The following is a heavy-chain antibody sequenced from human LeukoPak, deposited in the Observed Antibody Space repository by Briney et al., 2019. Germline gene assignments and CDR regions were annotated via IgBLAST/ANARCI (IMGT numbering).Heavy chain of an antibody. Sequence: GESLKISCKGSGYSFTSYWIGWVRQMPGKGLEWMGIIYPGDSDTRYSPSFQGQVTISADKSISTAYLQLSSLKASDTAMYYCARQDRSWGGGFDYWGQGTLVTVSS. D-gene: IGHD6-13*01. V-gene: IGHV5-51*01. J-gene: IGHJ4*02. CDR3: ARQDRSWGGGFDY. CDR1: GYSFTSYW. CDR2: IYPGDSDT.